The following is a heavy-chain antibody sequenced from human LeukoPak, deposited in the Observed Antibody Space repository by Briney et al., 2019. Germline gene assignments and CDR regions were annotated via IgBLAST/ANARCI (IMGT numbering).Heavy chain of an antibody. Sequence: SETLSLTCTVSGGSISSYYWSWIRQPPGKGLEWIGYIYYSGSTNYNPFLKSRVTMSVDTSKNQFSLKLSSVTAADTAVYYCVSSWHVYFDYWGQGTLVTVSS. V-gene: IGHV4-59*12. J-gene: IGHJ4*02. D-gene: IGHD6-13*01. CDR2: IYYSGST. CDR1: GGSISSYY. CDR3: VSSWHVYFDY.